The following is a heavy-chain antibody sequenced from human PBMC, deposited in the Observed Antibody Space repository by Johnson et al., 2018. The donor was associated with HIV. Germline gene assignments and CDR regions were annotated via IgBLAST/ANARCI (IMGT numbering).Heavy chain of an antibody. CDR1: GLSFSHYP. CDR2: ISYDGSNK. J-gene: IGHJ3*02. CDR3: AREGASAVRYSSSWYGHDAFDI. V-gene: IGHV3-30*04. D-gene: IGHD6-13*01. Sequence: QVQLVESGGGLVQPGGSLRLSCAASGLSFSHYPMHWVRQAPGKGLEWVAVISYDGSNKYYADSVKGRFTISRDNSKNTLYLQMNSLRAEDTAVYYCAREGASAVRYSSSWYGHDAFDIWGQGTMVTVSS.